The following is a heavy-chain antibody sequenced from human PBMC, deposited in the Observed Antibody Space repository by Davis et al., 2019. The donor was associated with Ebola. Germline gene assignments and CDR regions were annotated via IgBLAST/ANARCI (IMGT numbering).Heavy chain of an antibody. Sequence: ASVKVSCEASGYTFNNNDINWVRQATGQGLEWMGWMNPNSGNTGYAQKFQGRVTMTRDTSINTAYMELRSLQYEDTAVYYCARRHVTARGAFDNWGQGTLVTVSS. CDR1: GYTFNNND. V-gene: IGHV1-8*01. J-gene: IGHJ4*02. CDR2: MNPNSGNT. CDR3: ARRHVTARGAFDN. D-gene: IGHD2-21*02.